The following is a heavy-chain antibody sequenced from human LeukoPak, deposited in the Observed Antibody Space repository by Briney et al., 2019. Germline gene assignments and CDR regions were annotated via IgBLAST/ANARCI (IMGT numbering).Heavy chain of an antibody. J-gene: IGHJ3*01. CDR1: GFTFSNAW. Sequence: GGSLRLSCAASGFTFSNAWMSWVRQAPGKGLEWVSFMRDNGRDKYYRDSVKGRFTTSSDNSKNTLYLQMNSLRVEDTAVYCCTSRTGAIWGQGTMVTVSS. V-gene: IGHV3-30*02. CDR2: MRDNGRDK. D-gene: IGHD7-27*01. CDR3: TSRTGAI.